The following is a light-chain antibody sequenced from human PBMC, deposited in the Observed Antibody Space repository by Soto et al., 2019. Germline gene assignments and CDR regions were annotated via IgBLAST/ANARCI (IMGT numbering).Light chain of an antibody. CDR2: EVS. Sequence: QSVLTQPPSASGSPGQSVTISCTGTSSDVGGYNYVSWYQQHPGKAPKLMIYEVSKRPSGVPDRFSGSKSGNTASLTVSGLQAEDEDDYYCSSYAGSNTAVFGGGTKLTVL. V-gene: IGLV2-8*01. J-gene: IGLJ3*02. CDR1: SSDVGGYNY. CDR3: SSYAGSNTAV.